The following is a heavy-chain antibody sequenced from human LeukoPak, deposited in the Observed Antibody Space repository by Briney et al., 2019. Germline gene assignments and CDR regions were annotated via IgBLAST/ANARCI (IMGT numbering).Heavy chain of an antibody. J-gene: IGHJ2*01. CDR2: INWNGGST. Sequence: GGSLRLSCAASGFTFDDYGMSWVRQAPGKGLEWVSGINWNGGSTGYADSVKGRFTISRDNAKNSLYLQMNSLRAEDTALYYCARGCRDDYSNYWYFDLWGRGTLVTVSS. CDR3: ARGCRDDYSNYWYFDL. CDR1: GFTFDDYG. D-gene: IGHD5-24*01. V-gene: IGHV3-20*04.